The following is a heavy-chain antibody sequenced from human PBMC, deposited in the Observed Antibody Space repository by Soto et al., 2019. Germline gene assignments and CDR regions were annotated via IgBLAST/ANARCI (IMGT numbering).Heavy chain of an antibody. Sequence: PSETLSLTCTVSGGSISSGVYYWSWIRHHPGNGLEWIGYIYYSGSTYYSPSLKSRVTISVYTSKNQFSLKMSSVTAADTAVYYCARHSSNSSYSYYGMDVWGQGNT. CDR3: ARHSSNSSYSYYGMDV. J-gene: IGHJ6*01. V-gene: IGHV4-31*03. CDR2: IYYSGST. CDR1: GGSISSGVYY. D-gene: IGHD4-4*01.